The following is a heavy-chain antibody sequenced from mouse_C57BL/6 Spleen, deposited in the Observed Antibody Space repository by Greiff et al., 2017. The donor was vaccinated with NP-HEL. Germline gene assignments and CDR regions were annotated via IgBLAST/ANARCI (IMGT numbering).Heavy chain of an antibody. D-gene: IGHD2-1*01. Sequence: VQGVESGAELVRPGASVTLSCKASGYTFTDYEMHWVKQTPVHGLEWIGAIDPETGGTAYNQKFKGKAILTVDKSSSTAYMALRSLTSEDSAVYYCARAGDCGNYGAMDYWGQGTSVTVSS. V-gene: IGHV1-15*01. CDR2: IDPETGGT. CDR3: ARAGDCGNYGAMDY. CDR1: GYTFTDYE. J-gene: IGHJ4*01.